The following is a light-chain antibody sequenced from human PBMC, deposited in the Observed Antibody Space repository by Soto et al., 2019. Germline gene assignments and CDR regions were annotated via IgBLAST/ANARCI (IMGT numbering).Light chain of an antibody. J-gene: IGLJ1*01. Sequence: QSVLTQPASVSGSPGQSITISCTGTSSDVGGYKYVSWHQLHPGKAPKLIIYQVTNRPSGVSNRFSGSKSGNTASLTISGLQAEDEADYYCSSYTGSTNYVFGTGTKVTVL. CDR3: SSYTGSTNYV. CDR1: SSDVGGYKY. V-gene: IGLV2-14*01. CDR2: QVT.